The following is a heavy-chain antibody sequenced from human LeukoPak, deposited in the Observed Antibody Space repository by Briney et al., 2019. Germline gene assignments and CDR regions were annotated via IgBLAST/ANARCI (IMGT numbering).Heavy chain of an antibody. V-gene: IGHV3-33*08. D-gene: IGHD3-10*01. CDR3: ARDFDYGSHYFDY. J-gene: IGHJ4*02. CDR1: GFTVSSNY. Sequence: GGSLRLSCAASGFTVSSNYMSWVRQAPGKGLEWVAATWYDGSNKYYADSVKGRFTISRDNSKNTLYLQMNSLRAEDTAVYYCARDFDYGSHYFDYWGQGTLVTVSS. CDR2: TWYDGSNK.